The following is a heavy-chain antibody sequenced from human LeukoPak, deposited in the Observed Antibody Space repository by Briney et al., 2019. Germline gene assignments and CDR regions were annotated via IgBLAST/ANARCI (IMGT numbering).Heavy chain of an antibody. J-gene: IGHJ6*02. CDR3: ESGTIDFGVVTINYYYYYGMDV. Sequence: LVKVSCKACGSTFSSYAISWVRQAPGQGVEWMGRIIPICGIANYAQNFQGRVTITADKSTSTAYMELSGLRSEDTAVYYCESGTIDFGVVTINYYYYYGMDVWGQGTTVTVSS. V-gene: IGHV1-69*04. CDR1: GSTFSSYA. CDR2: IIPICGIA. D-gene: IGHD3-3*01.